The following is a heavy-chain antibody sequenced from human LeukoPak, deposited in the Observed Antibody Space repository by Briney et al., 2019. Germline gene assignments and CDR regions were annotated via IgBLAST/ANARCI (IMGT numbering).Heavy chain of an antibody. CDR3: ARHTDIAPLSSLKY. V-gene: IGHV4-59*08. Sequence: SQTLSLTCTVSGGSISSYYWSWIRQTPGKGLEWIGDIYYSGSTNYNPSLKSRVTISVDTSKNQFSLKLSSVTAADTAVYYCARHTDIAPLSSLKYWGQGTLVTVSS. J-gene: IGHJ4*02. CDR1: GGSISSYY. CDR2: IYYSGST. D-gene: IGHD6-13*01.